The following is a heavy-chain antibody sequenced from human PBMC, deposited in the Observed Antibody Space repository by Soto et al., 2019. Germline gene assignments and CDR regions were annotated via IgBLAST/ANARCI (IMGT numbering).Heavy chain of an antibody. CDR2: IDRSDSYT. D-gene: IGHD3-3*01. CDR1: GYSFTSYW. J-gene: IGHJ6*02. CDR3: ARHPYYDFWSGSVVSANYYYYGMDV. V-gene: IGHV5-10-1*01. Sequence: GESLKISCKGSGYSFTSYWISWVRQMPGKGLEWMGRIDRSDSYTNYSPSFQGHVTISADKSISTAYLQWSSLKASDTAMYYCARHPYYDFWSGSVVSANYYYYGMDVWGQGTTVTVSS.